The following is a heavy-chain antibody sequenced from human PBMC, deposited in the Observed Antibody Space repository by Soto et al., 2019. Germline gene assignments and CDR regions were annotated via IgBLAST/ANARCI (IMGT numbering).Heavy chain of an antibody. D-gene: IGHD3-10*01. CDR1: GFSFDDYA. CDR3: ARAHITKFSYGSGSYGPVDWFDP. V-gene: IGHV3-9*01. CDR2: ISWNTGSI. Sequence: EVQLVESGGGLVQPGLSLRLSCAASGFSFDDYAMHWVRQGPGKGLEWVSGISWNTGSIGYADSVKGRFTISRDNAKKSLHLQMNSLRPEDTALYYCARAHITKFSYGSGSYGPVDWFDPWGQGTLVTVSS. J-gene: IGHJ5*02.